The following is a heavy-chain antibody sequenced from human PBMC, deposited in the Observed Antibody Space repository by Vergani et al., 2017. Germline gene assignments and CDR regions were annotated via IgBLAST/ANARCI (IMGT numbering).Heavy chain of an antibody. Sequence: EVQLVESGGGIVKPGGSLRLSCVASGFSFRNAWRNWVRRTPGKGLEWVGRIKSTVDRGTTDYAAAVKGRFTISRDDSKNTLFLQMNGLKTEDIGVYYCTTDPRYCGDGSCYWLRDHHYYGMDVWGQGTTVTVSS. CDR1: GFSFRNAW. D-gene: IGHD2-21*01. CDR3: TTDPRYCGDGSCYWLRDHHYYGMDV. J-gene: IGHJ6*02. V-gene: IGHV3-15*07. CDR2: IKSTVDRGTT.